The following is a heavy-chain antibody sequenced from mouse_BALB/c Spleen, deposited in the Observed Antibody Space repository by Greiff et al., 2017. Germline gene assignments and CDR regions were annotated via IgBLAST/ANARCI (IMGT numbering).Heavy chain of an antibody. CDR1: GFTFSSYG. J-gene: IGHJ3*01. CDR3: ASHYRYDWFAY. Sequence: EVQLVESGGDLVKPGGSLKLSCAASGFTFSSYGMSWVRQTPDKRLEWVATISSGGSYTYYPDSVKGRLTISRDNAKNTLYLQMSSLKSEDTAMYYCASHYRYDWFAYWGQGTLVTVSA. V-gene: IGHV5-6*01. CDR2: ISSGGSYT. D-gene: IGHD2-14*01.